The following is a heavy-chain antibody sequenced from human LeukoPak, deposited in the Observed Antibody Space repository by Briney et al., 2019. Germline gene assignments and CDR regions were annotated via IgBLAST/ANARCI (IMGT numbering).Heavy chain of an antibody. D-gene: IGHD4-23*01. CDR3: ARDYYGGNPDY. J-gene: IGHJ4*02. CDR2: INPNSGGR. CDR1: GYTFTVYQ. Sequence: ASVKVSCKTSGYTFTVYQMHWVRQAPGQGLEWMGWINPNSGGRNYAQKFQGRVTMTSDTSISTVYMELSSLRSDDTAVYYCARDYYGGNPDYWGQGILVTVSS. V-gene: IGHV1-2*02.